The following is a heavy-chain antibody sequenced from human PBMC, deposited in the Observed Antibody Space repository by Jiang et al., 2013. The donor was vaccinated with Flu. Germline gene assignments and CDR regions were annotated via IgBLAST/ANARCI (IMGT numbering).Heavy chain of an antibody. CDR1: GDTFTNYA. CDR2: IFPISGTA. D-gene: IGHD2-21*01. J-gene: IGHJ4*02. Sequence: GAEVKKPGSSVRVSCKASGDTFTNYAFNWVRQAPGQGLEWMGGIFPISGTANYAQKFQGRVTITADESTSTAYMELNSLRSEDTAIYYCASPLYGGEDHWGQGTLVTVSS. CDR3: ASPLYGGEDH. V-gene: IGHV1-69*01.